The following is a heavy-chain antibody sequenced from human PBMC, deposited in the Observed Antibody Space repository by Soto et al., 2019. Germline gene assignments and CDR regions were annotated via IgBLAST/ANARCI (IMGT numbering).Heavy chain of an antibody. CDR2: IIPILGIA. D-gene: IGHD4-17*01. V-gene: IGHV1-69*02. CDR1: GVTFSSYT. CDR3: ARGGTVTTGMDFDY. J-gene: IGHJ4*02. Sequence: QVQLVQSGAEVKKPGSSVKVSCTASGVTFSSYTIRWVRQAPGQGLEWMGRIIPILGIANYAQKFQGRVTITADKATSTAYMELSSLRSEDTAVYYWARGGTVTTGMDFDYWGQGTLVTVS.